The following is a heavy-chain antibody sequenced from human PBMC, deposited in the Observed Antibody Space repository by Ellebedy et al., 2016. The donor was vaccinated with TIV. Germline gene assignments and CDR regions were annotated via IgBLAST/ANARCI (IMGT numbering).Heavy chain of an antibody. D-gene: IGHD4-23*01. CDR2: ISYDSIYK. CDR3: AKDAPGGNSVLFDH. CDR1: GFSFSTYS. J-gene: IGHJ4*02. V-gene: IGHV3-21*01. Sequence: GESLKISXAASGFSFSTYSMNWVRQAPGKGLEWVSSISYDSIYKYYAGSVRGRFTISRDNAKDSVFLEMNSLRAEDTAVYYCAKDAPGGNSVLFDHWGQGTLVTVSS.